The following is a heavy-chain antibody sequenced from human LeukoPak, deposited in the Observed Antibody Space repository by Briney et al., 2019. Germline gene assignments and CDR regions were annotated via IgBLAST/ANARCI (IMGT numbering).Heavy chain of an antibody. Sequence: GGSLRLSCAASGFTFSIYGVNWVRQAPGKGLEWVSSISSSSSYIYYADSVKGRFTISRDNAKNSLYLQMNSLRAEDTAVYYCARKPIYCGGDCYYFDYWGQGTLVTVSS. D-gene: IGHD2-21*01. CDR1: GFTFSIYG. J-gene: IGHJ4*02. V-gene: IGHV3-21*01. CDR2: ISSSSSYI. CDR3: ARKPIYCGGDCYYFDY.